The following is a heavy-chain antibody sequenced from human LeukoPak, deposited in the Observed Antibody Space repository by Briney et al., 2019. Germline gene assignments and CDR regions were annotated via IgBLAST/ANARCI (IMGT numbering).Heavy chain of an antibody. CDR1: GGSISTSNYY. J-gene: IGHJ4*02. V-gene: IGHV4-39*07. CDR2: IFYSGST. CDR3: ARAYCSSTSCYLYYFDY. Sequence: SETLSLTCTVSGGSISTSNYYWGWIRQPPGKGLEWIGNIFYSGSTYYSPSLKSRVTISLDTSRNQFSLKLNSVTAADTAVYYCARAYCSSTSCYLYYFDYWGQGTLVTVSS. D-gene: IGHD2-2*01.